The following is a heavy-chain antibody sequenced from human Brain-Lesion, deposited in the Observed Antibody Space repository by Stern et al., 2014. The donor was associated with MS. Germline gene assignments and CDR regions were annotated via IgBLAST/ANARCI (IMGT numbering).Heavy chain of an antibody. D-gene: IGHD1-26*01. V-gene: IGHV4-39*01. CDR1: GGSISSSTYY. J-gene: IGHJ4*02. Sequence: QVQLQESGPGLVKPSETLSLTCTVSGGSISSSTYYWAWIRQPPGKGLEWIGNIYYSGFTYYNPSLKSRVTISVDMSKNHFSLKLSSVTAADTAIYYCARHDSVPRPSQPYSARDRGPGYFDYWGQGTLVTVSS. CDR2: IYYSGFT. CDR3: ARHDSVPRPSQPYSARDRGPGYFDY.